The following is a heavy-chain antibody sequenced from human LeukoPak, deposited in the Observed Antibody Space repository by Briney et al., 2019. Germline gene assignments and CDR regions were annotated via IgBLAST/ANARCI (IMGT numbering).Heavy chain of an antibody. CDR1: GFTFSSYG. D-gene: IGHD3-10*01. V-gene: IGHV3-30*02. J-gene: IGHJ4*02. CDR3: AKDHSGSPRYFDY. Sequence: GGSLRLSCAASGFTFSSYGMHWVRQAPGKGLEWVAFIRYDGSNKYYADSVKGRFTISRDNSKNTLYLQMNSLRAEDTAVYYCAKDHSGSPRYFDYWGQGTLVTVSS. CDR2: IRYDGSNK.